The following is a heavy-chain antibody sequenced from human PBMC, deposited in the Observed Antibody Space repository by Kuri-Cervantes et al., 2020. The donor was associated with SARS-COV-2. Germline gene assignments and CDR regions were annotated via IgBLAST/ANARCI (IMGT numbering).Heavy chain of an antibody. CDR3: AKDRAGVHDF. V-gene: IGHV3-30*18. Sequence: GGSLRLSCAASGFTFSRIDMHWIRQAPGKGLEWVAVISFDGKNKNCVASGKGRFTISRDNSQNILYLQMKGLRSEDTAIYYCAKDRAGVHDFWGPGTLVTVSS. CDR1: GFTFSRID. D-gene: IGHD2-21*01. CDR2: ISFDGKNK. J-gene: IGHJ4*02.